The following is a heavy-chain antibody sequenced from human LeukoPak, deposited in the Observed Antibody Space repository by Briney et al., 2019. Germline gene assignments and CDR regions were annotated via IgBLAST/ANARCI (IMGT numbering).Heavy chain of an antibody. V-gene: IGHV3-21*01. CDR3: ARVIGDIGILEWLSDYYYYMDV. CDR1: GFTFSSYS. CDR2: ISSSSSYI. D-gene: IGHD3-3*01. Sequence: GGSLRLSCAASGFTFSSYSMNWVRQAPGKGLEWVSSISSSSSYIYYADSVKGRFTISRDNAKNSLYLQMNSLRAEDTAVYYCARVIGDIGILEWLSDYYYYMDVWGKGTTVTVSS. J-gene: IGHJ6*03.